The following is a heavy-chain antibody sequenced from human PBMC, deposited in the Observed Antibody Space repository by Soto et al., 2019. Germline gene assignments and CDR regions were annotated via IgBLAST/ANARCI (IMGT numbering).Heavy chain of an antibody. CDR2: IMPVFRRP. V-gene: IGHV1-69*12. J-gene: IGHJ6*02. CDR1: GGTFRTSA. CDR3: ARDKDRPQLGGNYYYILDV. D-gene: IGHD3-3*02. Sequence: QVQLVQSGAEVKKPGSSVKVSCKVSGGTFRTSAISWVRQAPGQGLEWVGGIMPVFRRPKYAQNFQGRVTISADESTSTAYMELSSLRSDDTAVYYCARDKDRPQLGGNYYYILDVWGQGTAVTVSS.